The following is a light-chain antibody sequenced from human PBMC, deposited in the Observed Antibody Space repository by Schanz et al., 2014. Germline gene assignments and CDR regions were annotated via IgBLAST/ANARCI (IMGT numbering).Light chain of an antibody. J-gene: IGLJ2*01. CDR3: SSYTSSSTPV. CDR2: DVS. CDR1: SSDVGGYNY. V-gene: IGLV2-14*03. Sequence: QSALTQPASVSGSPGQSITISCTGTSSDVGGYNYVSWYQHHPGKAPKVMIYDVSYRLSGVSNRFSGSKSGNTASLTISGLQAEDEADYYCSSYTSSSTPVFGGGTKLTVL.